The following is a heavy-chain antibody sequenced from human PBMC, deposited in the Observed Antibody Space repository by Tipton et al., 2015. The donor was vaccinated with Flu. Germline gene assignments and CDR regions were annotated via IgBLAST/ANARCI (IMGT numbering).Heavy chain of an antibody. CDR2: IYYSGST. CDR3: ARGRGYYYDFDY. CDR1: GGSISSSSYY. J-gene: IGHJ4*02. Sequence: TLSLTCTVSGGSISSSSYYWGWIRQPPGKGLEWIRSIYYSGSTYYNPSLKSRVTISVDTSKNQFSLKLSSVTAADTAVYYCARGRGYYYDFDYWGQGTLVTVSS. D-gene: IGHD3-22*01. V-gene: IGHV4-39*01.